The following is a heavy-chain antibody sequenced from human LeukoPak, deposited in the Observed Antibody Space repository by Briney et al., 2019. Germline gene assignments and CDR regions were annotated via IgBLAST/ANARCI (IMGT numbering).Heavy chain of an antibody. D-gene: IGHD1-1*01. Sequence: GASVKVSCKASGYTFTSYDINWVRQATGQGLEWMGWMNPNSGNTGYAQKFQGRVTMTRNTSISTAYMELSSLRSEDTAVYYCARGLRIAHLKLYYFDYWGQGTLVTVSS. J-gene: IGHJ4*02. CDR3: ARGLRIAHLKLYYFDY. CDR1: GYTFTSYD. V-gene: IGHV1-8*01. CDR2: MNPNSGNT.